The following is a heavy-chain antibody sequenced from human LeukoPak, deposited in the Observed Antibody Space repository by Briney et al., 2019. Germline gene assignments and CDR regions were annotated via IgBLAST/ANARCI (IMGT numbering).Heavy chain of an antibody. J-gene: IGHJ6*02. D-gene: IGHD2-2*01. CDR2: INHNGNVN. CDR1: GFTFSSYW. CDR3: ARVSSTRQYNYYGMDV. V-gene: IGHV3-7*03. Sequence: GGSLRLSCVASGFTFSSYWMNWARQAPGKGLEWVASINHNGNVNYYVDSVKGRFTISRDNAKNSLYLQMSNLRAEDTAVYFCARVSSTRQYNYYGMDVWGQGTTVTVSS.